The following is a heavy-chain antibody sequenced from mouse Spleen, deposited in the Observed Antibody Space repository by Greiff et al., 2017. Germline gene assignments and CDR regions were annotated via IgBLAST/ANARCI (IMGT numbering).Heavy chain of an antibody. J-gene: IGHJ4*01. CDR2: INPNNGGT. Sequence: EVQLQQSGPELVKPGASVKISCKASGYTFTDYYMNWVKQSHGKSLEWIGDINPNNGGTSYNQKFKGKATLTVDKSSSTAYMELRSLTSEDSAVYYCARMRRMDYWGQGTSVTVSS. V-gene: IGHV1-26*01. CDR3: ARMRRMDY. CDR1: GYTFTDYY.